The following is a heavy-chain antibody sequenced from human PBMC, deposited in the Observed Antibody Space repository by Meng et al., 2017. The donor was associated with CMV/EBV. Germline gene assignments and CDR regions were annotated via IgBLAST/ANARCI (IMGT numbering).Heavy chain of an antibody. V-gene: IGHV3-30*04. D-gene: IGHD6-19*01. CDR2: ISYDGSNK. Sequence: GGSLRLSCAASGFTFSSYTMHWVRQAPGKGLEWVAVISYDGSNKYYADSVKGRFIISRDNSKNTLYLQMNSLRAEDTAVYYCARDGGQWLVLPYFDYWGQGTLVTVSS. J-gene: IGHJ4*02. CDR3: ARDGGQWLVLPYFDY. CDR1: GFTFSSYT.